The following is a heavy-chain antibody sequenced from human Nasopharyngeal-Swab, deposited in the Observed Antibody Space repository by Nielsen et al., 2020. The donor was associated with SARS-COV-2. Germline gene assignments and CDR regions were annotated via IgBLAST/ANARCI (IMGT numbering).Heavy chain of an antibody. D-gene: IGHD6-6*01. CDR2: ISGSGGST. CDR3: AKEDGAARPCDY. J-gene: IGHJ4*02. V-gene: IGHV3-23*01. Sequence: GGSLRLSCAASGFTVSSNYMSWVRQAPGKGLEWVSVISGSGGSTYYADSVKGRFTISRDNSKNTLYLQMNSLRAEDTAVYYCAKEDGAARPCDYWGQGTLVTVSS. CDR1: GFTVSSNY.